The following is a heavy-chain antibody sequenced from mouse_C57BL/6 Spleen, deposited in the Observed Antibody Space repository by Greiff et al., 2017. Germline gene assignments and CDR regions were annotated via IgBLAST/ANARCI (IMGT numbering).Heavy chain of an antibody. Sequence: EVQLMESGGDFVKPGGSLKLSCAASGFTFSSYGMSWVRQTPDKRLEWVATISSGGSYTYYPDSVKGRFTISRDNAKNTLYLQMSSLKSEDTAMYYCARRDYGYFDVWGTGTTVTVSS. CDR1: GFTFSSYG. CDR2: ISSGGSYT. V-gene: IGHV5-6*01. J-gene: IGHJ1*03. CDR3: ARRDYGYFDV.